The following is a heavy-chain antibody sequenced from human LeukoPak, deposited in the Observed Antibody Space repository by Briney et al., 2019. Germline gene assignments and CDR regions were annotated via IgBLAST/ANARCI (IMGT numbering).Heavy chain of an antibody. V-gene: IGHV3-30*02. Sequence: PRGSLRLSCAASGFTFSSYGMHWVRQAPGKGLEWVAFIRYDGSNKYYADSVKGRFTISRDNSKNTLYLQMNSLRAEDTAVYYCAQQDVLLWFGELSGLDYWGQGTLVTVSS. D-gene: IGHD3-10*01. CDR1: GFTFSSYG. J-gene: IGHJ4*02. CDR2: IRYDGSNK. CDR3: AQQDVLLWFGELSGLDY.